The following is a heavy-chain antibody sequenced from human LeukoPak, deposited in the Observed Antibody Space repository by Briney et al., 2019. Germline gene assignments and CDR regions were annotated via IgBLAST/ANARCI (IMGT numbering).Heavy chain of an antibody. CDR1: GFTVSSNY. D-gene: IGHD5-12*01. Sequence: QPGGSLRLSCAASGFTVSSNYMSWVRQAPGKGLEWVSVIYSGGSTYYADSVKGRFTISRDNSKSALYLQMNSLRAEDTAVYYCARGDSYDTTIDYWGQGTQVTVSS. CDR3: ARGDSYDTTIDY. CDR2: IYSGGST. V-gene: IGHV3-66*02. J-gene: IGHJ4*02.